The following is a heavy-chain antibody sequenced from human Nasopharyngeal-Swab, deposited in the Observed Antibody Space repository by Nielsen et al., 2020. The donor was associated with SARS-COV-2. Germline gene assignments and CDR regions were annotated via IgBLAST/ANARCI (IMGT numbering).Heavy chain of an antibody. CDR2: IYYSGST. D-gene: IGHD3-22*01. J-gene: IGHJ4*02. CDR1: GGSINSYY. V-gene: IGHV4-59*01. Sequence: GSLRLYCTGSGGSINSYYWSWIRKPPGKGLEWIGYIYYSGSTNYNPSLKSRVTISVDTSKNQFSLKLSSVTAADTAVYYCARGLPSYYDSSGYYSDWGQGTLVTVSS. CDR3: ARGLPSYYDSSGYYSD.